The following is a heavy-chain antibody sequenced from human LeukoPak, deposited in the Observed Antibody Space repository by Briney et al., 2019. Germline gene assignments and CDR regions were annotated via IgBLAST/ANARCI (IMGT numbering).Heavy chain of an antibody. CDR1: GFTFSSYG. V-gene: IGHV3-23*01. Sequence: GGSLRLSCAASGFTFSSYGMSWVRQAPGKGLEWVSAISGSGGSTYYADSVKGRFTISRDNSKNTLYLQMNSLRAEDTAVYYCAKDELQQWLAGGSYYLDYWGQGTLVTVSS. D-gene: IGHD6-19*01. CDR3: AKDELQQWLAGGSYYLDY. J-gene: IGHJ4*02. CDR2: ISGSGGST.